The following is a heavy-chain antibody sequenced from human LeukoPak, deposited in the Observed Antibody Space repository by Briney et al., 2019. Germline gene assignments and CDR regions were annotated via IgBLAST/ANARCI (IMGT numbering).Heavy chain of an antibody. CDR2: INHSGST. Sequence: PSETLSLTCAVYGGSLSGHYWSWIRQPPGKGLEWIGEINHSGSTTYNPSLKSRVTISVDTSKNQFSLKLTFVTAADTAVYYCARNEDCSGGSCYNWFDPWGQGTLVTVSS. D-gene: IGHD2-15*01. CDR3: ARNEDCSGGSCYNWFDP. J-gene: IGHJ5*02. CDR1: GGSLSGHY. V-gene: IGHV4-34*01.